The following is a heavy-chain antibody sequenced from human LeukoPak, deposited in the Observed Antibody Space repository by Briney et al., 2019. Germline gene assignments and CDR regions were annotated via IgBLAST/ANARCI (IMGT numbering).Heavy chain of an antibody. Sequence: GGSLRLSRAASGFTFSSYSMNWVRQAPGKGLEWVSSISSSSSYIYYADSVKGRFTISRDNAKNSLYLQMNSLRAEDTAVYYCARDVEDIVVVPAAIRVYYYYYMDVWGKGTTVTVSS. D-gene: IGHD2-2*02. J-gene: IGHJ6*03. CDR1: GFTFSSYS. CDR2: ISSSSSYI. CDR3: ARDVEDIVVVPAAIRVYYYYYMDV. V-gene: IGHV3-21*01.